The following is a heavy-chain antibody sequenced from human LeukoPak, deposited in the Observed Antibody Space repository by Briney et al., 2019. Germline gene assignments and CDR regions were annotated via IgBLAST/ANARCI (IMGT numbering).Heavy chain of an antibody. CDR2: IYYSGST. V-gene: IGHV4-31*03. J-gene: IGHJ3*02. D-gene: IGHD4-23*01. Sequence: SETLSLTCTVSGGSISSGGYYWSWIRQHPGKGLEWIGYIYYSGSTYYNPSLKSRVTISVDTSKNQFSLKLSSVTAADTAVYYCARVNSMNAFDIWGQGTMVTVSS. CDR3: ARVNSMNAFDI. CDR1: GGSISSGGYY.